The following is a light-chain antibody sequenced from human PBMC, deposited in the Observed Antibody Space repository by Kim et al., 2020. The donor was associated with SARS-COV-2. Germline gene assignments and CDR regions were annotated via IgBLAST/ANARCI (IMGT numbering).Light chain of an antibody. Sequence: CASVGDRVTISWRASQCIYPSFIWYQQKPGRVPELLLYCASFVKSGVPSRFSGSGSGTDFTLTMNSLQPEDVATYYCQKYDSVPHSFGQGTKLEI. CDR1: QCIYPS. V-gene: IGKV1-27*01. CDR2: CAS. CDR3: QKYDSVPHS. J-gene: IGKJ2*03.